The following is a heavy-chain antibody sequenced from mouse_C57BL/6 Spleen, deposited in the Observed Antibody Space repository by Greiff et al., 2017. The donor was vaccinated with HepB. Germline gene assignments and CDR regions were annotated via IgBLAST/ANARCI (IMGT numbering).Heavy chain of an antibody. V-gene: IGHV1-15*01. J-gene: IGHJ4*01. CDR1: GYTFTDYE. CDR2: IDPETGGT. Sequence: VQVVESGAELVRPGASVTLSCKASGYTFTDYEMHWVKQTPVHGLEWIGAIDPETGGTAYNQKFKGKAILTADKSSSTAYMELRSLTSEDSAVYYGTRIGAFTTVKAMDYWGQGTSVTVSS. D-gene: IGHD1-1*01. CDR3: TRIGAFTTVKAMDY.